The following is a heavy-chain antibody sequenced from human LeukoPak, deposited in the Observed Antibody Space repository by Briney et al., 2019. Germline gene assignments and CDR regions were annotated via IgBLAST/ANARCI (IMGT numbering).Heavy chain of an antibody. V-gene: IGHV4-39*07. CDR2: VSSSGEST. CDR3: ARDSTRGGNFQP. CDR1: GASISGGSDF. Sequence: PSETLSLTCSVSGASISGGSDFWGWIRQPPGKGLEWIGSVSSSGESTYCHPSLKSRVSLSVDSSKNQFSLKLVSVIVADTAVYYCARDSTRGGNFQPWGQGTLVTVSS. D-gene: IGHD5/OR15-5a*01. J-gene: IGHJ1*01.